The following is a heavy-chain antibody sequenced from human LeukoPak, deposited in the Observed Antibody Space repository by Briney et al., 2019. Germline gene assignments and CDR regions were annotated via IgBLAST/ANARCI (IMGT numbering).Heavy chain of an antibody. D-gene: IGHD3-9*01. V-gene: IGHV4-59*12. J-gene: IGHJ5*02. Sequence: PSETLSLTCTVSGGSISSYYWSWIRQPPGKGLEWIGYIYYSGSTNYNPSLKSRVTISVDTSKDQFSLKLSSVTAADTAVYYCARSGGTLRYFDWSTQYNWFDPWGQGTLVTVSS. CDR3: ARSGGTLRYFDWSTQYNWFDP. CDR2: IYYSGST. CDR1: GGSISSYY.